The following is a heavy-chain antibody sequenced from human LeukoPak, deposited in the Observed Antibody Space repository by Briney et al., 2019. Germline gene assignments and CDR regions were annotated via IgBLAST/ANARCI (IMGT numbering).Heavy chain of an antibody. CDR3: ARDRWEYCSGGSCSNYYYYYGMDV. J-gene: IGHJ6*02. CDR1: GYTFTSYG. D-gene: IGHD2-15*01. CDR2: ISAYNGNT. Sequence: ASVKVSCKASGYTFTSYGISWVRQAPGQGLEWMGWISAYNGNTNYAQKLQGRVTMTTDTSTSTAYMELRSLRSDDTAVYYCARDRWEYCSGGSCSNYYYYYGMDVWGQGTTVTVS. V-gene: IGHV1-18*01.